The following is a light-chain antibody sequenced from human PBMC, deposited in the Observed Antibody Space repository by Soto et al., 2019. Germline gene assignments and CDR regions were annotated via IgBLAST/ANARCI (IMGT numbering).Light chain of an antibody. CDR1: SSDVGSYEF. Sequence: QSVLTQPASVSESPGQSITISWTGTSSDVGSYEFVSWYQQYPGKAPKLMIYEGSKRPSGVSDRFSGSKSGNTASLTISGLQAEDEADYFCCSYAGGSNVFGAGTKLTVL. CDR3: CSYAGGSNV. V-gene: IGLV2-23*03. J-gene: IGLJ1*01. CDR2: EGS.